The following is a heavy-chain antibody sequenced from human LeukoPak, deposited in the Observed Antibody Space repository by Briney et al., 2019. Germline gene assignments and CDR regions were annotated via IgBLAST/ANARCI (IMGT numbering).Heavy chain of an antibody. V-gene: IGHV3-48*03. CDR1: GFTFISYE. D-gene: IGHD3-16*01. Sequence: PGGSLRLSCAASGFTFISYELYWVRQAPGKGLEWISYISSSSTIIKYADSVRGRFTISRDDAGESLYLQMSSLRADDTAIYYCGASRQYVGAFDIWGQGTLVTVSS. CDR3: GASRQYVGAFDI. J-gene: IGHJ3*02. CDR2: ISSSSTII.